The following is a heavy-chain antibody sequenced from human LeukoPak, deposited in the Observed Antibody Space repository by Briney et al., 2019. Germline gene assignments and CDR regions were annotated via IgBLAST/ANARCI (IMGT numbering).Heavy chain of an antibody. CDR2: ISSSSYNI. J-gene: IGHJ4*02. Sequence: GGSLRLSCVGSGFSFSAYIMNWVRQAPGKGLEWVSSISSSSYNIYYADSVRGRFTISRDNAKNSLYLQANSLRAEDTAVYYCARGRPLLYSSGWSSDYWGQGALVTVSS. V-gene: IGHV3-21*01. CDR3: ARGRPLLYSSGWSSDY. CDR1: GFSFSAYI. D-gene: IGHD6-19*01.